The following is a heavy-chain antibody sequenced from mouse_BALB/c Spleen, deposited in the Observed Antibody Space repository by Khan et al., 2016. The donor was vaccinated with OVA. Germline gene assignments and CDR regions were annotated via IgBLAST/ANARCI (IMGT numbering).Heavy chain of an antibody. CDR1: GDSITSGF. CDR3: DRSYGSGAMEY. Sequence: VQLKESGPSLVKPSQTLSLSCSITGDSITSGFWNWIRKFPGNKFEYMGYVTNSGNTYYNPSLKSRISITRDTSKSQSYFLLNSVTNEVATTYFGDRSYGSGAMEYWGQGTSVTVSS. D-gene: IGHD1-1*01. V-gene: IGHV3-8*02. J-gene: IGHJ4*01. CDR2: VTNSGNT.